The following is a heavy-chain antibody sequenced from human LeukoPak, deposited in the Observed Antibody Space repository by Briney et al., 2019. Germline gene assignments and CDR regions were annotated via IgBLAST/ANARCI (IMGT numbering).Heavy chain of an antibody. CDR3: AKDLFDSSSWYTSPPDY. J-gene: IGHJ4*02. Sequence: GGSLRLSCAASGFTFSSYAMSWVRQAPGKGLKWVSAISGSGGSTYYADSVKGRFTISRDNSKNTLYLQMNSLRAEDTAVYYCAKDLFDSSSWYTSPPDYWGQGTLVTVSS. CDR1: GFTFSSYA. CDR2: ISGSGGST. V-gene: IGHV3-23*01. D-gene: IGHD6-13*01.